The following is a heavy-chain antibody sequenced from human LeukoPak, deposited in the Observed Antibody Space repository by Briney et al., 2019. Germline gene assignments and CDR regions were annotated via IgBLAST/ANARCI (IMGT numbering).Heavy chain of an antibody. CDR3: ARRGWAYCGGDCYSSTDY. CDR2: IIPILGIA. CDR1: GGTFSSYA. Sequence: VASVKVSCKASGGTFSSYAISWVRQAPGQGLEWMGRIIPILGIANYAQKFQGRVTITADKSTSTAYMELSSLRSEDTPVYYCARRGWAYCGGDCYSSTDYWGQGTLVTVSS. J-gene: IGHJ4*02. D-gene: IGHD2-21*02. V-gene: IGHV1-69*04.